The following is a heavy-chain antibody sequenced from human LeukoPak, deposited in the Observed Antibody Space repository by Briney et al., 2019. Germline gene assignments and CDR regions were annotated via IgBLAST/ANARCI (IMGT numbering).Heavy chain of an antibody. V-gene: IGHV4-59*12. CDR1: GGSLSSYY. J-gene: IGHJ6*03. D-gene: IGHD4-11*01. Sequence: SETLSLTCTLPGGSLSSYYWNWIRQPPGKGLEWIASIHDSATTNYNPSLKSRVTISVDTSKNQFSLKLSSVTAADTAVYYCARLSGTYSNPQYYYYYMDVWGKGTTVTVSS. CDR3: ARLSGTYSNPQYYYYYMDV. CDR2: IHDSATT.